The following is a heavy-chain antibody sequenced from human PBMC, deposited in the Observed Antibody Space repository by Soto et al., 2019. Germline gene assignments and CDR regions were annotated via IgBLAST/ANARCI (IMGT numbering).Heavy chain of an antibody. Sequence: QITLKESGPTLVQPTQTLTLTCTFSGFSLSTSGVGVGWIRQPPGKALEWLALIYWDGDKRYTPSLKSRLFSSKDTSKKHVVHTMTQGEPEDTAKYYWAHSVEGPGPNPRGFDFWGQGTMVTVSS. J-gene: IGHJ3*01. CDR2: IYWDGDK. CDR1: GFSLSTSGVG. D-gene: IGHD2-8*02. V-gene: IGHV2-5*02. CDR3: AHSVEGPGPNPRGFDF.